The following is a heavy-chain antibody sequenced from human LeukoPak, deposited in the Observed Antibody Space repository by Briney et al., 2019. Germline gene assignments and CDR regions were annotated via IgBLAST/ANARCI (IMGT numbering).Heavy chain of an antibody. D-gene: IGHD1-26*01. CDR1: GFTFSSYG. CDR3: ARDPSIQVGANGMDV. J-gene: IGHJ6*02. CDR2: IRYDGSNK. V-gene: IGHV3-30*02. Sequence: GGSLRLSCAASGFTFSSYGMHWVRQAPGKGLEWVAFIRYDGSNKYYADSVKGRFTIFRDNSKNTLYLQMNSLRAEDTAVYYCARDPSIQVGANGMDVWGQGTTVTVSS.